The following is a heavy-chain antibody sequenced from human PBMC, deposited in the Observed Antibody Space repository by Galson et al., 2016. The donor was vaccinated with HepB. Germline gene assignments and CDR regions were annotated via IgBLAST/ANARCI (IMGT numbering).Heavy chain of an antibody. Sequence: QSGAEVKKPGESLKISCKGSGYSFTSYWITWVRQMPGKGLEWMGRINPSDSHTNYSPSFQGHVTLSVDKSINTAYLQWSSLKASDTAMYYCTRLWPYGVVVPTALRNNWFDPWGQGTLVTVSS. CDR3: TRLWPYGVVVPTALRNNWFDP. CDR1: GYSFTSYW. V-gene: IGHV5-10-1*01. D-gene: IGHD2-2*01. J-gene: IGHJ5*02. CDR2: INPSDSHT.